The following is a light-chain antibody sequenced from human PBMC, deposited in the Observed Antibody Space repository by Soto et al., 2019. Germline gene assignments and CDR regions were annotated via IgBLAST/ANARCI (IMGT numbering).Light chain of an antibody. V-gene: IGKV1-5*03. Sequence: DIQMTQSPSTLSASIGDRVTITCRASQNIFTWLAWYQKKPGKAPTLLIYKSSNLQSGVPSIFSGSGSGTEFTLTIASLQHEDFATYYCQQYSSYYTFGQGTKLEIK. CDR2: KSS. CDR1: QNIFTW. J-gene: IGKJ2*01. CDR3: QQYSSYYT.